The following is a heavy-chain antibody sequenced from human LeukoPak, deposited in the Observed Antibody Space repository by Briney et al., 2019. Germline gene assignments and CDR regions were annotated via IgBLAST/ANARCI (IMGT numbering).Heavy chain of an antibody. CDR3: TLIQGWGSGSYYRDF. V-gene: IGHV3-15*01. CDR1: GFIFTNYA. CDR2: VKSKSAGETT. D-gene: IGHD3-10*01. Sequence: PGGSLRLSCAVSGFIFTNYAMSWVRQAPGKGLEWVARVKSKSAGETTDYAAPVKGRFTISRDDSKNTLYLQMNSLKTEDTAVYYCTLIQGWGSGSYYRDFWGQGTLVTVSS. J-gene: IGHJ4*02.